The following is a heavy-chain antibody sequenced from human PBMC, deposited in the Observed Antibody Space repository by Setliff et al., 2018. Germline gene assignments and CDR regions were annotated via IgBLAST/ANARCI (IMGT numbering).Heavy chain of an antibody. J-gene: IGHJ4*02. CDR1: GFTFSSFW. V-gene: IGHV3-74*01. Sequence: GSLRLSCAASGFTFSSFWMHWVRQAPGKGLVWVPRIKSDGSSTTYADSVKGRFTISRDNAKNTLYLQMNGLRAEDTAVYYCARDNWGPEYWGQGTLVTVSS. D-gene: IGHD7-27*01. CDR2: IKSDGSST. CDR3: ARDNWGPEY.